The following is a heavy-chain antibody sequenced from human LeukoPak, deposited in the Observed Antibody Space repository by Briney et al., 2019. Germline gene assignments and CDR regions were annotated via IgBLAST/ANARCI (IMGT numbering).Heavy chain of an antibody. CDR3: ASTPLGELSPNWFDP. CDR1: GGSFSGYY. V-gene: IGHV4-34*01. D-gene: IGHD3-16*02. CDR2: INHSGST. Sequence: PSETLSLTSAVYGGSFSGYYWSWIPQPPGKGLEWVGEINHSGSTNYNPSLKSRATISVVTSKNQFSLKLSSVTAADTAVYYCASTPLGELSPNWFDPWGQGTLVTVSS. J-gene: IGHJ5*02.